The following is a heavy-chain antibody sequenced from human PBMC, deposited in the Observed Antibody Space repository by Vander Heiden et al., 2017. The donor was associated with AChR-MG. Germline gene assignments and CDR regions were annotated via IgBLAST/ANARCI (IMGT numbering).Heavy chain of an antibody. J-gene: IGHJ6*02. Sequence: EVQLVESGGGLVKPGGSLRLSCAASGFTFSNAWMSWVRQAPGKGLEWVGRIKSKTDGGTTDYAAPVKGRFTISRDDSKNTLYLQMNSLKTEDTAVYYCTAYDFWSGYYPYYYYYGMDVWGQGTTVTVSS. V-gene: IGHV3-15*01. CDR1: GFTFSNAW. D-gene: IGHD3-3*01. CDR3: TAYDFWSGYYPYYYYYGMDV. CDR2: IKSKTDGGTT.